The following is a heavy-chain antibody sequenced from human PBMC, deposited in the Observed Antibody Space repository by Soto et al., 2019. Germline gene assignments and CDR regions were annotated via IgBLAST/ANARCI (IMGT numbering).Heavy chain of an antibody. CDR1: GGSFSGYY. J-gene: IGHJ4*02. Sequence: SETLSLTCAVYGGSFSGYYWSWIRQPPGKGLEWIGEINHSGSTNYSPSLKSRVTISVDTSKNQFSLKLSSVTAADTAVYHCARRVVVTAYYFDSWGQGTLVTAPQ. D-gene: IGHD2-21*02. CDR3: ARRVVVTAYYFDS. CDR2: INHSGST. V-gene: IGHV4-34*01.